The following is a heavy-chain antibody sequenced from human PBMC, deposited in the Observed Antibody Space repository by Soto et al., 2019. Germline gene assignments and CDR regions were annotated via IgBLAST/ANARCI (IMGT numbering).Heavy chain of an antibody. CDR3: AREASISTRCSIGDRWFET. V-gene: IGHV4-59*01. Sequence: QVQLQESGPGLVKPSETLSLTCTVSGGSISSYYWSWLRQPPGKGLEWIGYMYYSGGTNYNPSLNSRVAISEDMSKDQFSLTLSSVTSADTAVYYCAREASISTRCSIGDRWFETWGQGTLVTVSS. J-gene: IGHJ5*02. CDR2: MYYSGGT. D-gene: IGHD2-2*01. CDR1: GGSISSYY.